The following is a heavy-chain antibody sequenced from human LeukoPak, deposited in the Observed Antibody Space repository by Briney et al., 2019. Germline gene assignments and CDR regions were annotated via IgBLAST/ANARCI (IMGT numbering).Heavy chain of an antibody. CDR2: INPNSGGT. CDR1: GYTFTGYY. D-gene: IGHD6-19*01. V-gene: IGHV1-2*02. J-gene: IGHJ3*02. Sequence: GASVKVSCKASGYTFTGYYMHWVRQAPGQGLEWMGWINPNSGGTNYAQKFQGRVTMTRDTSISTAYMELSRLRSDDTAGYYCAREYLVAVAGDAFDSLGQGTMVTVSS. CDR3: AREYLVAVAGDAFDS.